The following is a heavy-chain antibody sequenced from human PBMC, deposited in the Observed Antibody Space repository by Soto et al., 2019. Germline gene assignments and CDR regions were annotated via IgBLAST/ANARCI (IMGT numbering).Heavy chain of an antibody. CDR2: IYPGDSDT. J-gene: IGHJ6*02. V-gene: IGHV5-51*01. CDR1: GYSFTSYW. D-gene: IGHD3-22*01. Sequence: GESLKISCKGSGYSFTSYWIGWVRQMPGKGLEWIVIIYPGDSDTRYSPSFQGQVTISADKSISTAYLQWSSLKASDTAMYYCARLSYDSSGYPSAYYYYGMDVWGQGTTVTVSS. CDR3: ARLSYDSSGYPSAYYYYGMDV.